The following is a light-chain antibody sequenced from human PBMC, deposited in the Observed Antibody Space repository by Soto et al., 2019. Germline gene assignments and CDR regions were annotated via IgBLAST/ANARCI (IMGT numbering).Light chain of an antibody. V-gene: IGKV2-28*01. CDR2: LGS. CDR1: RNLLHSNGYYY. CDR3: AQGLATPFT. J-gene: IGKJ4*01. Sequence: EIVLTQSPLSLPVTPGEPASISCRSSRNLLHSNGYYYLDWYLQKPGQSPQLLLYLGSNRASGVPARCSGSGSGTDFTLTISRVEAEDVGVYFCAQGLATPFTCGGGTKVEIK.